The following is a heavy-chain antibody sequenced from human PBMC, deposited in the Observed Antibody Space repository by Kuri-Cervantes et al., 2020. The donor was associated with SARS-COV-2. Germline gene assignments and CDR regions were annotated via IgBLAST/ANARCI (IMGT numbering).Heavy chain of an antibody. D-gene: IGHD3-3*01. CDR3: ARRVVSGWSGYFDY. V-gene: IGHV4-39*01. Sequence: SETLSLTCTVSGGSISSTSYYWGWVRQPPGKGLEWIGSIYYSGSTYYNPSLKSRVTISVDTSKNQFSLKLSSVTAADTAVYYCARRVVSGWSGYFDYWGQGTLVTVSS. CDR2: IYYSGST. CDR1: GGSISSTSYY. J-gene: IGHJ4*02.